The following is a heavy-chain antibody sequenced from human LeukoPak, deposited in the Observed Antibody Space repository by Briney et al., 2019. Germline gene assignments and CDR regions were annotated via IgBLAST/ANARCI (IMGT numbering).Heavy chain of an antibody. J-gene: IGHJ3*02. D-gene: IGHD2-8*02. V-gene: IGHV1-2*02. Sequence: GASVKVSCKASGYTFTGYYMHWVRQAPGQGLEWMGWINPNSGGTNYAQKFQGRVTMTRDTSISTAYMELRSLRSDDTAVYYCARDLGTEDDAFDIWGQGTMVTVSS. CDR3: ARDLGTEDDAFDI. CDR1: GYTFTGYY. CDR2: INPNSGGT.